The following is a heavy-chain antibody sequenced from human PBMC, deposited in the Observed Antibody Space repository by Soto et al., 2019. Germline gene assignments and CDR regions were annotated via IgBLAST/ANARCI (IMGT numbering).Heavy chain of an antibody. V-gene: IGHV3-23*01. CDR3: AKVSSSWYAGFFDL. CDR2: LSDSGGSI. D-gene: IGHD6-13*01. CDR1: GFTFSSHA. J-gene: IGHJ4*02. Sequence: EVQLLESGGGLVQPGGSLRLSCTASGFTFSSHAMTWVRQAPGKGLEWVSGLSDSGGSIYYADSVKGRLTISRDNSKNTLYLQMNTLRAEDTAIYFCAKVSSSWYAGFFDLWGQGTLVTVSS.